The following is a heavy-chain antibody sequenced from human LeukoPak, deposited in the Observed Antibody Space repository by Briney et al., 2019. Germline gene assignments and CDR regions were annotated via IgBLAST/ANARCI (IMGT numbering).Heavy chain of an antibody. D-gene: IGHD6-19*01. J-gene: IGHJ4*02. CDR3: AKGSSGWYGAAFENY. CDR2: ISGSGGST. CDR1: GFTFSSYA. Sequence: GGSLRLSCAASGFTFSSYAMSWVRQAPGKGLEWVSAISGSGGSTYYADSVKGRFTISRDNSKNTLCLQMNSLRAEDTAVYYCAKGSSGWYGAAFENYWGQGTLVTVSS. V-gene: IGHV3-23*01.